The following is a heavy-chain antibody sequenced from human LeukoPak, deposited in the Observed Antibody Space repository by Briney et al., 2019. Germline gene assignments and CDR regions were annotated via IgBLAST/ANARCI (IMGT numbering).Heavy chain of an antibody. CDR1: GYTFTSYY. V-gene: IGHV1-46*01. Sequence: ASVKVSCKASGYTFTSYYMHWVRQAPGQGLEWMGIINPSGGSTSYAQKFQGRVTMTRDTSTSTVYMELSSLRSGDTAVYYCAREESGDYFDYWGQGTLVTVSS. CDR3: AREESGDYFDY. CDR2: INPSGGST. D-gene: IGHD3-10*01. J-gene: IGHJ4*02.